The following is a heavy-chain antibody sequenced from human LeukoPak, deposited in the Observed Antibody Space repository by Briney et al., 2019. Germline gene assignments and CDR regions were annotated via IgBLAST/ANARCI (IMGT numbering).Heavy chain of an antibody. CDR2: ISAYNGNT. J-gene: IGHJ6*03. CDR3: ARLGSTSLQDYYYMDV. CDR1: GYTFTSYG. V-gene: IGHV1-18*01. Sequence: ASVKVFSKASGYTFTSYGISWVRQAPGQGLEWMGWISAYNGNTNYAQKLQGRVTMTTDTSTSTAYMELRSLRSDDTAVYYCARLGSTSLQDYYYMDVWGKGTTVTVSS. D-gene: IGHD2-2*01.